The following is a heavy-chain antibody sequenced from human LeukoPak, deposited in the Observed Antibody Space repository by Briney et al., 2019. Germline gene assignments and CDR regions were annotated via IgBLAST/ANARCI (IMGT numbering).Heavy chain of an antibody. Sequence: GGSLRLSCAASGFTFSSYSMNWVRQAPGKGLEWVSSISGSSSYIYYADSVKGRFTISRDNAKNSLYLQMNSLRSEDTAVYYCARSASVRHDAFDIWGQGTMVTVSS. CDR1: GFTFSSYS. J-gene: IGHJ3*02. CDR2: ISGSSSYI. D-gene: IGHD3-10*01. V-gene: IGHV3-21*04. CDR3: ARSASVRHDAFDI.